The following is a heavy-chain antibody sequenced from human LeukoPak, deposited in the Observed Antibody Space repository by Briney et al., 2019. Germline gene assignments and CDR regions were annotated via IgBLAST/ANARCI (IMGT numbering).Heavy chain of an antibody. Sequence: ASVKVSCKASGYTFTSYGISWVRQAPGQGLEWMGWISAYNGNTNYAQKLQGRVTMTTDTSTSTAYMELRSLRSDDTAVYYCAREIDGYNHNGMDVWGQGTTVTVSS. CDR1: GYTFTSYG. CDR3: AREIDGYNHNGMDV. J-gene: IGHJ6*02. V-gene: IGHV1-18*01. D-gene: IGHD5-12*01. CDR2: ISAYNGNT.